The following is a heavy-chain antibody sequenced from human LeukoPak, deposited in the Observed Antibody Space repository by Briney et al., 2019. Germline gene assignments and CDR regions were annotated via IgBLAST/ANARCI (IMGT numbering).Heavy chain of an antibody. D-gene: IGHD6-19*01. CDR2: ISSSGGTT. CDR1: GFSFSIYE. J-gene: IGHJ5*02. V-gene: IGHV3-48*03. CDR3: ATLSVASSDVDH. Sequence: GSLRLSCAVSGFSFSIYEMHWVRQAPGKGLEWVSSISSSGGTTHHADSVKGRFTISRDNAQNSLYLQMSNLRADDTAVYYCATLSVASSDVDHWGQGTLVTVSS.